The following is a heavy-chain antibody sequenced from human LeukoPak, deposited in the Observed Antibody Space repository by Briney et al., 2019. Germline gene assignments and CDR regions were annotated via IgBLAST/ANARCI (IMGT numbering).Heavy chain of an antibody. Sequence: SGPTLVNPTQTLTLTCTLPGLSLATSGVGVGWIRQPPGKALEWLAIMYWDDDERYSPSLKNRLTLTQDPSKTQVVLRMTNMDPADTGTYYCAGTTISGLLGDAFDIWGQGTMVTVFS. CDR1: GLSLATSGVG. CDR2: MYWDDDE. CDR3: AGTTISGLLGDAFDI. D-gene: IGHD3/OR15-3a*01. V-gene: IGHV2-5*02. J-gene: IGHJ3*02.